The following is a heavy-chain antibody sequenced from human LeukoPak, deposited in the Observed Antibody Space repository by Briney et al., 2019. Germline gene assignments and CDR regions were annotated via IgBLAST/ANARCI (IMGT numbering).Heavy chain of an antibody. J-gene: IGHJ4*02. V-gene: IGHV3-23*01. D-gene: IGHD3-22*01. CDR2: ISDSGGST. CDR1: GITLSNYG. CDR3: AKRGVVIRVILVGFHKEAYYFDS. Sequence: GGSLRLSCAVSGITLSNYGMSWVRQAPGKGLEWVAGISDSGGSTNYADSVKGRFTISRDNPKNTLYLQMNSLRAEDMAVYFCAKRGVVIRVILVGFHKEAYYFDSWGQGALVTVSS.